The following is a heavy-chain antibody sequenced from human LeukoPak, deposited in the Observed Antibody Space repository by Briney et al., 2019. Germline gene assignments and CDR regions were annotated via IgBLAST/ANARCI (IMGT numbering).Heavy chain of an antibody. CDR2: ISYDGSNK. CDR1: GFTFSSYG. CDR3: AKDPGIAVAGSRYFQH. D-gene: IGHD6-19*01. J-gene: IGHJ1*01. Sequence: PGGSLRLSCAASGFTFSSYGMHWVRQAPGRGLEWVAVISYDGSNKYYADSVKGRFTISRDNSKNTLYLQMNSLRAEDTAVYYCAKDPGIAVAGSRYFQHWGQGTLVTVSS. V-gene: IGHV3-30*18.